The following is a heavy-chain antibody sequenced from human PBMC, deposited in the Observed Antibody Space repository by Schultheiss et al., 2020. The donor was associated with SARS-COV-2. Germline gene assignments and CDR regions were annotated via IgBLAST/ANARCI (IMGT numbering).Heavy chain of an antibody. CDR3: AKRSSSWPYGMDV. CDR1: GFTFSSYA. J-gene: IGHJ6*02. D-gene: IGHD6-13*01. CDR2: ISGSGGST. V-gene: IGHV3-23*01. Sequence: SCAASGFTFSSYAMSWVRQAPGKGLEWVSAISGSGGSTYYADSVKGRFTISRDNSKNTLYLQMNSLRAEDTAVYYCAKRSSSWPYGMDVWGQGTTVTVSS.